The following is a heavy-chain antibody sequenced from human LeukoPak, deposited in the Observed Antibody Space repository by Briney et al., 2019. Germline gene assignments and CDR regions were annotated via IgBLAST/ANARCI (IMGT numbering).Heavy chain of an antibody. J-gene: IGHJ4*02. Sequence: PSETLSLTCTVSGGSISSYYWSWIRQPPGEGLEWIGYIYYSGSTNYNPSLKSRVTISVDTSKNQFSLKLSSVTAADTAVYYCARRTYYYASGSYSPPRYWGQGTLVTVSS. CDR1: GGSISSYY. CDR3: ARRTYYYASGSYSPPRY. CDR2: IYYSGST. D-gene: IGHD3-10*01. V-gene: IGHV4-59*12.